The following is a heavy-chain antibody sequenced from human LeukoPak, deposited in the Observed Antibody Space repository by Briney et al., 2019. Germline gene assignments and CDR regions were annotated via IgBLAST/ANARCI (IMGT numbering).Heavy chain of an antibody. CDR2: ISGSGGST. J-gene: IGHJ4*02. Sequence: PGGSLRLSCAASGFTFSSYAMSWVRQAPGKGLEWVSAISGSGGSTYYADSVKGRFTISRDNSKNTLYLQMNSLRAEDTAVYYCARHKPPSSVYYYDSSGYYFDYWGQGTLVTVSS. V-gene: IGHV3-23*01. CDR3: ARHKPPSSVYYYDSSGYYFDY. D-gene: IGHD3-22*01. CDR1: GFTFSSYA.